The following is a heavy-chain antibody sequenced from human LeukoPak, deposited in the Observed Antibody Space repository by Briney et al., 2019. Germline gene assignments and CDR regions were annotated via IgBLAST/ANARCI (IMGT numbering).Heavy chain of an antibody. J-gene: IGHJ4*02. V-gene: IGHV3-30-3*01. CDR1: GLTFSGYA. Sequence: GKSLRLSCAASGLTFSGYAMYWVRQAPGKGPEWVAVISYDGSNKYYADSVKGRFTISRDNSKNTLYLQMNSLRTEDTAVYYCARGSPPDYWGQGTLVTVSS. CDR3: ARGSPPDY. CDR2: ISYDGSNK.